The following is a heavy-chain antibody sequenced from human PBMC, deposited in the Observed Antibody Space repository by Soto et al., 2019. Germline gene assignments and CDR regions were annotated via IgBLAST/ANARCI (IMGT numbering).Heavy chain of an antibody. Sequence: GGSLRLSCAASGFTFSSYWMSWVRQAPGKGLEWVANIKQDGSEKYYVDSVKGRFTMSRDNAKNSLYLQMNSLRAEATSVYYCARVGRPWVAFDIWGQGTMVTVSS. CDR3: ARVGRPWVAFDI. V-gene: IGHV3-7*01. J-gene: IGHJ3*02. CDR1: GFTFSSYW. D-gene: IGHD1-26*01. CDR2: IKQDGSEK.